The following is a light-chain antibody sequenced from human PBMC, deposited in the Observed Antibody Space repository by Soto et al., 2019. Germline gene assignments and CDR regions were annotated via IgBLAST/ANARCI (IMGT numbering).Light chain of an antibody. V-gene: IGKV1-5*01. CDR2: DAS. J-gene: IGKJ3*01. Sequence: GDRVTITCRASQSISSWLAWYQQKPGKAPKLLIYDASSVESGVPSRFSGSGSGTEFTLTISSLQPDDFATYYCQQSLGTFGPGTKVDIK. CDR3: QQSLGT. CDR1: QSISSW.